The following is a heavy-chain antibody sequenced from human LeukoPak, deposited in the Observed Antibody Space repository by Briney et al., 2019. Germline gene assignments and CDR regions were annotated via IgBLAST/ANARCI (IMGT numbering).Heavy chain of an antibody. CDR2: ISSNGHST. J-gene: IGHJ4*02. V-gene: IGHV3-64*01. CDR3: ARRPYSGSYYVDY. Sequence: GGSLRLSCAASGFTFSNYAMHWVRQALGKGLEYVSAISSNGHSTDYAISVKGRFTISRDNSKNTLYLQMGSLGAEDMAVYYCARRPYSGSYYVDYWGQGTLVTVSS. CDR1: GFTFSNYA. D-gene: IGHD1-26*01.